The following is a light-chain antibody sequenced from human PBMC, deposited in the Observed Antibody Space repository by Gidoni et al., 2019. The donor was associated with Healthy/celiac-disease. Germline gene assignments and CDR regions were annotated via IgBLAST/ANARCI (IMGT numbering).Light chain of an antibody. V-gene: IGKV3-20*01. CDR1: QSVSSSY. J-gene: IGKJ1*01. Sequence: EIVLTQSPGTLSLSPGERATLSCRASQSVSSSYLAWYQQKPGQAPRLLIYGPSSRATGIPDRCSGSGSGTDFTLTISRLEPEDFAVYYCQQYGSSPETFGQGTKVEIK. CDR3: QQYGSSPET. CDR2: GPS.